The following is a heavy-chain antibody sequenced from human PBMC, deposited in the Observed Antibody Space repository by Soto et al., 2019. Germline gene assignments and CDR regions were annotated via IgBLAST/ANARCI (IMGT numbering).Heavy chain of an antibody. D-gene: IGHD3-10*01. J-gene: IGHJ6*02. CDR3: ARVPVRKYYRAGSYQNYYFGMDV. V-gene: IGHV4-34*01. CDR2: INHSGST. Sequence: SETLSLTCAVYGGSFSGYYWTWIRQPPGTGLEWIGEINHSGSTNYNPSLKSRVTISVDRSKSQFSLNLSSVTAADTAIYFCARVPVRKYYRAGSYQNYYFGMDVWGQGTTVTVSS. CDR1: GGSFSGYY.